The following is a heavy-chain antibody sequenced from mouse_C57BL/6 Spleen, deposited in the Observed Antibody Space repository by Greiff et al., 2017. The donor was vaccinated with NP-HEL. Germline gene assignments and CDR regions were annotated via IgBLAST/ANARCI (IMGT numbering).Heavy chain of an antibody. Sequence: EVQLQQSGPELVKPGASVKIPCKASGYTFTDYHMDWVKQSHGKSLEWIGDINPNNGGTIYNQKFKGKGTLTVDKSSSTAYMELRSLTSEDTAVYYCAIAPANVDWYFDVWGTGTTVTVAS. J-gene: IGHJ1*03. CDR3: AIAPANVDWYFDV. CDR1: GYTFTDYH. CDR2: INPNNGGT. D-gene: IGHD3-3*01. V-gene: IGHV1-18*01.